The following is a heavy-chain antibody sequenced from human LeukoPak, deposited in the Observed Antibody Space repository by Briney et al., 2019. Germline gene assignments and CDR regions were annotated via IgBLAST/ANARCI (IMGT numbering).Heavy chain of an antibody. CDR3: ASWYSPKGSEY. CDR2: IFYTGST. CDR1: GGSISSYY. Sequence: SETLSLTCTVSGGSISSYYWSWIRQPPGKGLEWIGHIFYTGSTNYNPSLKSRITISVDTSKNQFSLKVSSVTAADTAAYYCASWYSPKGSEYWGQGTLVTVSS. J-gene: IGHJ4*02. V-gene: IGHV4-59*01. D-gene: IGHD6-13*01.